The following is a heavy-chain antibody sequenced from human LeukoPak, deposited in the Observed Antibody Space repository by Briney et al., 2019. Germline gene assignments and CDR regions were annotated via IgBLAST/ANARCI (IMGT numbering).Heavy chain of an antibody. CDR1: GYTFSSYG. D-gene: IGHD2-15*01. CDR2: ISAYNGNT. J-gene: IGHJ6*03. V-gene: IGHV1-18*01. Sequence: ASVKVSCKASGYTFSSYGISWVRQAPGQGLEWMGWISAYNGNTNYAQKLQGRVTMTTDTSTGTAYMELRSLRSDDTAVYYCARIVFYYYYMDVWGKGTTVTVSS. CDR3: ARIVFYYYYMDV.